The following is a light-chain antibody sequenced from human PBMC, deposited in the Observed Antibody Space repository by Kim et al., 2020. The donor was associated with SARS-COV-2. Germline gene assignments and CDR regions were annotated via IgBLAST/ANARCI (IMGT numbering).Light chain of an antibody. Sequence: SPGERATPSCRASQSVSSNYLAWYQQKPGQAPRLLIYGASSRATGIPDRFSGSGSGTDFTLTITRLEPEDFAVYYCQQFSSSPATFGQVTKVDIK. J-gene: IGKJ1*01. CDR1: QSVSSNY. CDR3: QQFSSSPAT. V-gene: IGKV3-20*01. CDR2: GAS.